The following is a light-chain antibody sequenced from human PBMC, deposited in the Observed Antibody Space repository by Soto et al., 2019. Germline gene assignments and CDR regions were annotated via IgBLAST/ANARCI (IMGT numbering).Light chain of an antibody. Sequence: EIVLTQSPGTLSLSPGERATLSCRASQSVSSNYLAWYQQKPGQAPRLLIYGASTRATGIPARFSGSGSGTEFTLTISSLQSEDFAVYYCQQYNNWPLTFGQGTKVEIK. CDR3: QQYNNWPLT. J-gene: IGKJ1*01. V-gene: IGKV3-15*01. CDR2: GAS. CDR1: QSVSSN.